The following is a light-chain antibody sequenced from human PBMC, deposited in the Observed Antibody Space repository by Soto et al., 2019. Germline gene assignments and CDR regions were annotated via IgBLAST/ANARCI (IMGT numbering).Light chain of an antibody. CDR3: QHYNAFPWP. Sequence: IQMTQSPSSLSASVGDRVTITCRASQSISDWLAWYQQKPGKVPQLLIYGASRLESGVPSRFSGRGSGTEFTLTIGGLQPDDFATYYCQHYNAFPWPFGQGTKVDIK. CDR2: GAS. CDR1: QSISDW. V-gene: IGKV1-5*01. J-gene: IGKJ1*01.